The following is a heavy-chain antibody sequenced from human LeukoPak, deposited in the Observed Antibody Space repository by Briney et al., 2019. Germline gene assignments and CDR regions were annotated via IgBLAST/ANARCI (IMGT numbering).Heavy chain of an antibody. V-gene: IGHV4-59*08. J-gene: IGHJ3*01. CDR3: ARPFSGSYSDAFDL. D-gene: IGHD1-26*01. Sequence: SETLSLTCTVSGGSMSSNYWSWIRQPPGKGLEWIGYIYNSGTIYYSGSTNYNPSLLSRVTISVDTSKNQFSLKLRSVTAADTAVYHCARPFSGSYSDAFDLWGQGTMVTVSS. CDR2: IYNSGTIYYSGST. CDR1: GGSMSSNY.